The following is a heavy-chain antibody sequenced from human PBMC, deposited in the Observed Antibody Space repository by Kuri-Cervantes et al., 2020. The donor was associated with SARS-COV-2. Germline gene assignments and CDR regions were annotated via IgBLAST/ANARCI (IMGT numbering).Heavy chain of an antibody. CDR3: AREGLMGTMDY. Sequence: SCTVSGGSISSGDYYWSWIRQPPGKGLEWIGYIYYSGSTYYNPSLKSRVTISVDTSKNQFSLKLSSVTAADTAVYYCAREGLMGTMDYWGQGTLVTVSS. V-gene: IGHV4-31*02. CDR1: GGSISSGDYY. CDR2: IYYSGST. J-gene: IGHJ4*02. D-gene: IGHD2-8*01.